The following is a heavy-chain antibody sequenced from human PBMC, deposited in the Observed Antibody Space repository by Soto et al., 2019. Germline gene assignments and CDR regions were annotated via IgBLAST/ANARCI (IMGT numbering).Heavy chain of an antibody. V-gene: IGHV1-69*06. Sequence: QVQLVQSGAEVKKPGSSVKVSCKASGGTFSSYAISWVRQAPGQGLEWMGGIIPIFGTANYAQKFQGRVTITADKSTSTAYMELSSLRSEDTAVYSCARERGDYYDSSGYPTDYWGQGTLVTVSS. J-gene: IGHJ4*02. CDR2: IIPIFGTA. CDR1: GGTFSSYA. CDR3: ARERGDYYDSSGYPTDY. D-gene: IGHD3-22*01.